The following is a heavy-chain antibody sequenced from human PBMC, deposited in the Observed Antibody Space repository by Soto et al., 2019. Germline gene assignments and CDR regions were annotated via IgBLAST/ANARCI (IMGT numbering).Heavy chain of an antibody. J-gene: IGHJ6*02. CDR1: GGTFSSYS. CDR2: IIPIFGTA. CDR3: ARTPSYDILTGYYNGYYYYGMDV. V-gene: IGHV1-69*13. D-gene: IGHD3-9*01. Sequence: SVKVSCKASGGTFSSYSISWVRQAPGQGLEWMGGIIPIFGTANYAQKFQGRVTITADESTSTAYMELSSLRSEDTAVYYCARTPSYDILTGYYNGYYYYGMDVWGQGTTVTVSS.